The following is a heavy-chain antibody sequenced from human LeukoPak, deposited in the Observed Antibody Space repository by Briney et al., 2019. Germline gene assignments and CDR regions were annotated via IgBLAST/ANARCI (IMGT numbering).Heavy chain of an antibody. V-gene: IGHV1-2*02. J-gene: IGHJ4*02. D-gene: IGHD3-16*01. CDR3: ARGGDMITFGGAHLDY. Sequence: ASVKVSCKASGYTFTGYYMHWVRQAPGQGLEWMGWINPNSGGTNYAQKFQGRVTMTRDTSISTAYMELSRLRSDDTAVYYCARGGDMITFGGAHLDYWGQGTLVTVSS. CDR1: GYTFTGYY. CDR2: INPNSGGT.